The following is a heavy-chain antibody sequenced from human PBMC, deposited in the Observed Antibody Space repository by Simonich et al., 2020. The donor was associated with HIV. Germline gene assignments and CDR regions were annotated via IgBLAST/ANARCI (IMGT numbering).Heavy chain of an antibody. CDR2: IKQDGSEK. V-gene: IGHV3-7*01. D-gene: IGHD3-9*01. J-gene: IGHJ4*02. CDR1: GFTMRSYW. Sequence: EVQVVESGGGLVQPGGSLRLSCAVSGFTMRSYWMSWVRQAPGKGLGGVATIKQDGSEKYYVDSVKDRFTISRDNAKNSLYLQMNSLRAEDTAVYYCANLRDYRTIFEYWGQGTLVTVSS. CDR3: ANLRDYRTIFEY.